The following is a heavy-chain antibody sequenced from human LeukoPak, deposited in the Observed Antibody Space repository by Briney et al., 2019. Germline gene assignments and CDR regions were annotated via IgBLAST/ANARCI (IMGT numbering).Heavy chain of an antibody. CDR3: ARGADSSGWFSDY. CDR1: GGSISSGSYY. V-gene: IGHV4-61*02. CDR2: IYTSGST. J-gene: IGHJ4*02. Sequence: SETLSLTCTVSGGSISSGSYYWSWIRQPAGKGLEWIGRIYTSGSTNYNPSLKSRVTISVDTSKNQFSLKLSSVTAADTAVYYCARGADSSGWFSDYWGQGTLVTVSS. D-gene: IGHD3-22*01.